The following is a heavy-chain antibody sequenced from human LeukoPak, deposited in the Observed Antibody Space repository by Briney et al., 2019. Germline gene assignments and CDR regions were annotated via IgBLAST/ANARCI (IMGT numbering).Heavy chain of an antibody. CDR2: MNPNSGST. D-gene: IGHD2-21*02. V-gene: IGHV1-8*01. CDR1: GYTFTSYD. Sequence: ASVKVSCKASGYTFTSYDINWVRQATGQGLEWMGWMNPNSGSTSYAQKFQGRVTMTRDMSTSTVYMELSSLRSEDTAVYYCARYCGGDCYSRSHFDYWGQGTLVTVSS. CDR3: ARYCGGDCYSRSHFDY. J-gene: IGHJ4*02.